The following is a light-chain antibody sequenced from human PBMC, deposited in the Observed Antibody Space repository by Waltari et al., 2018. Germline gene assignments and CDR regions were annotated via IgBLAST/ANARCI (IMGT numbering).Light chain of an antibody. CDR1: RSVLYTSINKNY. CDR2: WAS. V-gene: IGKV4-1*01. J-gene: IGKJ5*01. CDR3: QQYYSIPIT. Sequence: DIVMTQSPESLAVSLGERATINCKTSRSVLYTSINKNYLAWYRQKPGQPPKLLIYWASTREPGVPDRISGSGSGTDFTLTISSLQAEDVAVYYCQQYYSIPITFGQGTRLEIK.